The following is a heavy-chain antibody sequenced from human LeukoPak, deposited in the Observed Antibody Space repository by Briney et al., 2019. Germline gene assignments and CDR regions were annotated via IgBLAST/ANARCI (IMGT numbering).Heavy chain of an antibody. D-gene: IGHD2-2*01. Sequence: GGSLRLSCVASGFTFSNYWMLWVRQAPGKGLMWVSLISTDGKSTRCAESVKGRFTISRDDAKNTLYLQMDILRVEDTALYFCVRDYQFIQEVWGQGTTVTVSS. CDR3: VRDYQFIQEV. J-gene: IGHJ6*02. CDR2: ISTDGKST. V-gene: IGHV3-74*01. CDR1: GFTFSNYW.